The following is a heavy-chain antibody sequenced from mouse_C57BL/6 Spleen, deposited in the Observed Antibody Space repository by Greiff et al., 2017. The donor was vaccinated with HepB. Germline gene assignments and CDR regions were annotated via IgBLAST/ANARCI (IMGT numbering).Heavy chain of an antibody. CDR2: IRLKSDNYAT. CDR3: TPFITTVVATRYFDV. CDR1: GFTFSNYW. D-gene: IGHD1-1*01. V-gene: IGHV6-3*01. J-gene: IGHJ1*03. Sequence: EVMLVESGGGLVQPGGSMKLSCVASGFTFSNYWMNWVRQSPEKGLEWVAQIRLKSDNYATHYAESVKGRFTISRDDSKSSVYLQMNNLRAEDTGIYYFTPFITTVVATRYFDVWGTGTTVTVSS.